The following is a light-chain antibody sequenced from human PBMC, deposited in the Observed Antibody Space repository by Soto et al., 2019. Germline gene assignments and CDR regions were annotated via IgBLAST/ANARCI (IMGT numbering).Light chain of an antibody. CDR3: QQYNNWWT. Sequence: EIVLTQSPATLSLSPGERATLSCRASQSVSSYLAWYQQKPGQAPRLLIYDASNRATGIPARFSGSGSGTEFTLTISSLQSEDFAVYYCQQYNNWWTFGQGTKVDNK. V-gene: IGKV3-11*01. CDR2: DAS. CDR1: QSVSSY. J-gene: IGKJ1*01.